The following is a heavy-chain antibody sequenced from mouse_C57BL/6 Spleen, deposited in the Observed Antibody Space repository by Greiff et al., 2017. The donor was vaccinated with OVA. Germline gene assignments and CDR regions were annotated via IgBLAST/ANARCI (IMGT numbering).Heavy chain of an antibody. V-gene: IGHV1-18*01. CDR2: INPNNGGT. CDR3: ARPYYYGSNYAMDY. D-gene: IGHD1-1*01. Sequence: EVQLQQSGPELVKPGASVKIPCKASGYTFTDYNMDWVKQSHGKSLEWIGDINPNNGGTIYNQKFKGQATLTVDKSSSTAYMELRSLTSEDTTVYYCARPYYYGSNYAMDYWGQGTSVTVSS. J-gene: IGHJ4*01. CDR1: GYTFTDYN.